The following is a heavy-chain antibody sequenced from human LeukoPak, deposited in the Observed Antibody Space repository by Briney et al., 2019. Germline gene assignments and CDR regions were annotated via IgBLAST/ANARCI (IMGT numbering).Heavy chain of an antibody. Sequence: PGGSLRLSCAASGFTFSTYNMNWVRQAPGKGLEWVSSISYSSSYIYYADSVKGRFTISRDNAKSSLYLQMNTLRAEDTAVYYCARVSTPPTIAAGYFDYWGQGTLVTVSS. J-gene: IGHJ4*02. D-gene: IGHD6-13*01. CDR1: GFTFSTYN. CDR2: ISYSSSYI. V-gene: IGHV3-21*01. CDR3: ARVSTPPTIAAGYFDY.